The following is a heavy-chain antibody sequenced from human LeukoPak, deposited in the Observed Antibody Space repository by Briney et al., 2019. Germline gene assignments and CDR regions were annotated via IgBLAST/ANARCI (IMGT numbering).Heavy chain of an antibody. CDR2: INTDGSGT. Sequence: GGSLRLSCAASGFTFSSYWMHWVRQAPGKGLVWVSRINTDGSGTSYADSVKGRFTISRDNAKNTLYLQMNSLRAEDTAVYYCARDRDSSGWSGGFDYWGQGTLVTVSS. CDR3: ARDRDSSGWSGGFDY. V-gene: IGHV3-74*01. CDR1: GFTFSSYW. D-gene: IGHD6-19*01. J-gene: IGHJ4*02.